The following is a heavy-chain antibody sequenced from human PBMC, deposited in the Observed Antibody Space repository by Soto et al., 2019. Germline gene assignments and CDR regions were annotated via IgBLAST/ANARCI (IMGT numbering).Heavy chain of an antibody. V-gene: IGHV4-31*03. CDR1: GGSISSGGYY. Sequence: QVQLQESGPGLVKPSQTLSLTCTVSGGSISSGGYYWSWIRQHPGKGLEWIGYIYYSGSTYYNPSLKSRVTISVDTSKNQCSLKLSSVTAADTSVYYCARANCDSNAFDIWGQGTMVTVSS. J-gene: IGHJ3*02. CDR3: ARANCDSNAFDI. CDR2: IYYSGST. D-gene: IGHD4-4*01.